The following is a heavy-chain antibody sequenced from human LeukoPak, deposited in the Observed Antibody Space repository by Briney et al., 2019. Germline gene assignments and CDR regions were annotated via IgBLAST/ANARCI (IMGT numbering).Heavy chain of an antibody. CDR1: GYTFTGYY. J-gene: IGHJ4*02. D-gene: IGHD7-27*01. Sequence: ASVKVSCKASGYTFTGYYMHWVRQAPGQGLEWVGWINPNSGGTNYAQKFQGRVTMTRDTSISTAYMELSRLRSDDTAVYYCASPTALTGDLGFDYWGQGTLVTVSS. CDR2: INPNSGGT. V-gene: IGHV1-2*02. CDR3: ASPTALTGDLGFDY.